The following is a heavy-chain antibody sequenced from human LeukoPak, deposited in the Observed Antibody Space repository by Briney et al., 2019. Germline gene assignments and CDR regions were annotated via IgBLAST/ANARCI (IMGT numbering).Heavy chain of an antibody. CDR3: AKDRPNYHESNGHYYRLNGDS. CDR1: GFTFNIYS. V-gene: IGHV3-23*01. Sequence: LAGGSLRLSCVASGFTFNIYSMRWVRQAAGKGLEWVSSITSSGDATFHADSVKDHFTISRDNSRSTLYLQMSRLRVEDTAVYYCAKDRPNYHESNGHYYRLNGDSWGQGTLVTVSS. J-gene: IGHJ5*01. CDR2: ITSSGDAT. D-gene: IGHD3-22*01.